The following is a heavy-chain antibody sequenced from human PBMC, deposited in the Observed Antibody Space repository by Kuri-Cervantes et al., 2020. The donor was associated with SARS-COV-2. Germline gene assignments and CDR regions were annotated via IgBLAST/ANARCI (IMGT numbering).Heavy chain of an antibody. Sequence: SETLSLTCTVSGDSISSGGYYWGWIRQPPGRGLEWIGSLYYSGSSHYNPSLKSRVTISVDASKNQFSLKLSSVTAADTAVYYCARGTLGITMIVVVNAYYYYGMDVWGQGTTVTVSS. J-gene: IGHJ6*02. CDR1: GDSISSGGYY. D-gene: IGHD3-22*01. CDR3: ARGTLGITMIVVVNAYYYYGMDV. CDR2: LYYSGSS. V-gene: IGHV4-39*01.